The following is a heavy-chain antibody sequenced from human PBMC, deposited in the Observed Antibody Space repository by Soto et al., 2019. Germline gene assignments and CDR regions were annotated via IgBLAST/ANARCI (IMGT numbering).Heavy chain of an antibody. J-gene: IGHJ4*02. Sequence: SEPLSLTCTVSGDSISSYYLSWIRQPPGKGLEWIGYIYYSGSTNYNPSLKSRVTISVDTSKNQFSLKLSSVTAADTAVYYCARRYGASFDYWGQGTLVTVSS. CDR1: GDSISSYY. D-gene: IGHD4-17*01. CDR2: IYYSGST. CDR3: ARRYGASFDY. V-gene: IGHV4-59*01.